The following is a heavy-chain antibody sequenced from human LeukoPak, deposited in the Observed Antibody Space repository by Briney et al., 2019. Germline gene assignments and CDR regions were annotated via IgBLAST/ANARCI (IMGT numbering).Heavy chain of an antibody. V-gene: IGHV4-59*12. CDR3: ARAIRVVPAAILSWFDP. J-gene: IGHJ5*02. Sequence: PSETLSLTCTVSGGSISSYYWSWIRQPPGKGLEWIAYIYYSGSTNYNPSLKSRVTISADTSKNQFSLKLSSVTAADTAVYYCARAIRVVPAAILSWFDPWGQGTLVTVSS. CDR2: IYYSGST. CDR1: GGSISSYY. D-gene: IGHD2-2*01.